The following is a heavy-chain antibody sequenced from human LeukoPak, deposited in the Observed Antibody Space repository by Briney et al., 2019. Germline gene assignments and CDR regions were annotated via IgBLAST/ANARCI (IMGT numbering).Heavy chain of an antibody. CDR2: ISGDGGST. CDR3: AKDIIRAAAASDYYYYGMDV. V-gene: IGHV3-43*02. CDR1: GFTFDDYA. J-gene: IGHJ6*02. Sequence: PGGSLRLSCAASGFTFDDYAMHWVRQAPGKGLEWVSLISGDGGSTYYADSVKGRFTISRDNSKNSLYLQMNSLRTEDTALYYCAKDIIRAAAASDYYYYGMDVWGQGTTVTVSS. D-gene: IGHD2-2*01.